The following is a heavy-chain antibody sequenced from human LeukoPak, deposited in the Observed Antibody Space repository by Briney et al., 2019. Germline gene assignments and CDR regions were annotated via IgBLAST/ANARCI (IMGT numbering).Heavy chain of an antibody. CDR3: AREIDDYGDKTSDY. V-gene: IGHV1-18*01. Sequence: ASVKVSCKASGYTFTSYGISWVRQAPGQGLEWMGWISGYNGNTNYAQNLQGRVTMTTDTSTSTVYMELRSLRSDDTAVYYCAREIDDYGDKTSDYWGQGTLVTVSS. D-gene: IGHD4-17*01. CDR1: GYTFTSYG. CDR2: ISGYNGNT. J-gene: IGHJ4*02.